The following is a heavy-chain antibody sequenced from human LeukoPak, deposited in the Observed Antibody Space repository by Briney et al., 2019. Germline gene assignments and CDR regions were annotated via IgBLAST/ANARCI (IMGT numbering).Heavy chain of an antibody. Sequence: GESLKISCKGSGYSFINYWIGWVRQMPGKGLEWMAIIYPVDSDTKYSPSFQGQVTISADRSITTAYLQWSSLKASDTAMYYCAILSSGWYYFDYWGQGTLVTVSS. CDR1: GYSFINYW. J-gene: IGHJ4*02. V-gene: IGHV5-51*01. CDR2: IYPVDSDT. D-gene: IGHD6-19*01. CDR3: AILSSGWYYFDY.